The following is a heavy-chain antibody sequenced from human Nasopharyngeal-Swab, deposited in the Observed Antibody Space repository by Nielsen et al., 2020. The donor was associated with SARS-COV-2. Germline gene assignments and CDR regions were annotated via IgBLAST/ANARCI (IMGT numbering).Heavy chain of an antibody. CDR1: GYTFTGYY. V-gene: IGHV1-2*02. D-gene: IGHD2-15*01. J-gene: IGHJ5*02. CDR3: ARGGDPREVVAATDCFDP. Sequence: ASVKVSCKASGYTFTGYYMHWVRQAPRQGLEWMGWINPNSGGTNYAQNFQGRVTMTRDTSTSTVYMELSSLRSEDTAVYYCARGGDPREVVAATDCFDPWGQGTLVTVSS. CDR2: INPNSGGT.